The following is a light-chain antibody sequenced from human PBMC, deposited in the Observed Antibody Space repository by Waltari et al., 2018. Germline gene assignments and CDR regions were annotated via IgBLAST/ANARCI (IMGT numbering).Light chain of an antibody. J-gene: IGKJ2*01. V-gene: IGKV3-15*01. CDR3: QHYDHWPPSYS. CDR1: QGISNN. Sequence: EIVMTQSPDTLSVSPGERATLSCRASQGISNNVAWYQQKPGQAPRLSIYGVSTRATDIPARFSGGGSETEFTLTISSLQSEDFAVYYCQHYDHWPPSYSFGQGTKLEI. CDR2: GVS.